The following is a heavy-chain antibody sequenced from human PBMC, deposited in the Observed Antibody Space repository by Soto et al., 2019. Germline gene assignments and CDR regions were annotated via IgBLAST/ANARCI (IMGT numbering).Heavy chain of an antibody. CDR3: VRDSGGDYHNYYMDV. CDR2: IWYDGSNK. CDR1: GFTFSSYA. V-gene: IGHV3-33*01. J-gene: IGHJ6*03. Sequence: PGGSLRLSCAASGFTFSSYAMHWVRQAPGKGLEWVTIIWYDGSNKNYADSVKGRFTISRDNSKNTVYLQMNSLRVEDTAVYYCVRDSGGDYHNYYMDVWGKGTTVTVSS. D-gene: IGHD4-17*01.